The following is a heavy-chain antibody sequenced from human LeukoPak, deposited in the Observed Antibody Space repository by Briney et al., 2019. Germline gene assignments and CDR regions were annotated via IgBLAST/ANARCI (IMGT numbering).Heavy chain of an antibody. J-gene: IGHJ4*02. CDR2: ISYDGSNK. D-gene: IGHD2-15*01. CDR3: AKGGVVVVAASSSYY. CDR1: GFTFSSYG. Sequence: PGRSLRLSCAASGFTFSSYGMHWVRQAPGKGLEWVAVISYDGSNKYYADSVKGRFTISRDNSKNTLYLQMNSLRAEDTAVYYCAKGGVVVVAASSSYYWGQGTLVTVSS. V-gene: IGHV3-30*18.